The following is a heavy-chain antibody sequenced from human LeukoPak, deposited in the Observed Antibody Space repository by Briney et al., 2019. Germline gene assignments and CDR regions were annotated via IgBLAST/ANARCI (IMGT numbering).Heavy chain of an antibody. J-gene: IGHJ5*02. CDR3: ARDYGDYGWFDP. V-gene: IGHV4-59*01. D-gene: IGHD4-17*01. CDR1: GGPISSYY. Sequence: SETLSLTCTVSGGPISSYYWSWIRQPPGKGLEWIGYIYYSGSTNYNPSLKSRVTISVDTSKNQFSLKLSSVTAADTAVYYCARDYGDYGWFDPWGQGTLVTVSS. CDR2: IYYSGST.